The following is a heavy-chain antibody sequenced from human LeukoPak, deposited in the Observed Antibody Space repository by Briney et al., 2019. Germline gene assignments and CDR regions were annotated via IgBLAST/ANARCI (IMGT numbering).Heavy chain of an antibody. Sequence: SETLSLTCTVSGGSISSGGYYWSWIRQHPGKGLEWIGYIYYSGSTYYDPSLKSRVTISVDTSKNQFSLKLSSVTAADTAVYYCARVGYYYDSSGYYYDTRGAGLDYWGQGTLVTVSS. V-gene: IGHV4-31*03. CDR1: GGSISSGGYY. J-gene: IGHJ4*02. CDR3: ARVGYYYDSSGYYYDTRGAGLDY. CDR2: IYYSGST. D-gene: IGHD3-22*01.